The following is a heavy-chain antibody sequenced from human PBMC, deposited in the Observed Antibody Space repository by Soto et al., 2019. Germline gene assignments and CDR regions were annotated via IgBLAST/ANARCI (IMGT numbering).Heavy chain of an antibody. CDR2: IYYSGST. CDR3: ARSGYSYGPNPLLY. D-gene: IGHD5-18*01. J-gene: IGHJ4*02. CDR1: GGSISSGGYY. V-gene: IGHV4-31*03. Sequence: QVQLQESGPGLVKPSQTLSLTCTVSGGSISSGGYYWSWIRQHPGKGLEWIGYIYYSGSTYYNPSIRSRGTISVDTSKNQFSLKLSSVTAADTAVYYCARSGYSYGPNPLLYWGQGTLGTVSS.